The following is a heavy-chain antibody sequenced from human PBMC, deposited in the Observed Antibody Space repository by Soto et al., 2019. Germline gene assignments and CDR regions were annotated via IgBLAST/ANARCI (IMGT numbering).Heavy chain of an antibody. Sequence: LSLTCTVSGGSVSSGDYYWSWIRQPPGKGLEWIGYIYYSGSTNYNPSLRSRVSISLDTSKNQFSLRLTSVTAADTAVYYCARIPVDTYMINWFDPWGQGTLVTVSS. D-gene: IGHD5-18*01. V-gene: IGHV4-61*08. CDR3: ARIPVDTYMINWFDP. J-gene: IGHJ5*02. CDR1: GGSVSSGDYY. CDR2: IYYSGST.